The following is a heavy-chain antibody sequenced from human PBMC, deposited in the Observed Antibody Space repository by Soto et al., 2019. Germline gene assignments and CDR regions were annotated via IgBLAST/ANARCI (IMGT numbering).Heavy chain of an antibody. CDR1: GFMFSSYW. J-gene: IGHJ4*02. V-gene: IGHV3-7*05. Sequence: EVQLVESGGGLVQPGGSLRLSCAATGFMFSSYWMTWVRQAPGKGLEWVANIKQNGSERYYVDSVEGRCTISRDNAKNSVFLQMNNLRVEDTAMYYCATDILDFWGQGTLVTVSS. D-gene: IGHD3-9*01. CDR2: IKQNGSER. CDR3: ATDILDF.